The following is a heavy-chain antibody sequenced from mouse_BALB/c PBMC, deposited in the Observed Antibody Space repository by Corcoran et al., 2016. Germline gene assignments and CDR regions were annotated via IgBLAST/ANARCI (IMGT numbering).Heavy chain of an antibody. CDR3: AREGLTTVVARFDY. Sequence: EVQLQQSGPELVKPGASVKMSCKASGYTFTDYYMDWVKQSHGESFEWIGRVNPYNGGTSYNQKFKGKATLTVDESSSTAYMELNSLTSEDSAVYYCAREGLTTVVARFDYWGQGTTLTVSS. V-gene: IGHV1-19*01. D-gene: IGHD1-1*01. J-gene: IGHJ2*01. CDR1: GYTFTDYY. CDR2: VNPYNGGT.